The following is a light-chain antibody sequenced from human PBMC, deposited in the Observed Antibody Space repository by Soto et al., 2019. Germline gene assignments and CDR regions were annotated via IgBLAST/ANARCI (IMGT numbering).Light chain of an antibody. CDR1: TSNIGSNA. CDR3: ATWDDSLKGWV. CDR2: SNN. V-gene: IGLV1-44*01. J-gene: IGLJ3*02. Sequence: QSVLTQPPSASGTPGQRVTISCSGSTSNIGSNAVDWNQQHPGTAPKVLIYSNNQRPSGVPDRIFGSRSGTSASLAITGLQSEDEADYYCATWDDSLKGWVFGGGTKLTVL.